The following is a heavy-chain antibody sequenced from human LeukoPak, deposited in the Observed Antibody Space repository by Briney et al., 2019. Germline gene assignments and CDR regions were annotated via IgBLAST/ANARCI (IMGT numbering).Heavy chain of an antibody. Sequence: GGSLRLSCAASGFTFRTYEMNWVRQAPGKGLEWVSYISSSGSSIYCADSVKGRFTISRDNAKNSLYLQMNSLRAEDTAVYYCARDPLGWYFDLWGRGTLVTVSS. CDR3: ARDPLGWYFDL. J-gene: IGHJ2*01. CDR2: ISSSGSSI. CDR1: GFTFRTYE. V-gene: IGHV3-48*03.